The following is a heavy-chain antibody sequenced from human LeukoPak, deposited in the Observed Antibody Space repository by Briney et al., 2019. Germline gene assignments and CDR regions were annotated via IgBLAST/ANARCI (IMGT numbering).Heavy chain of an antibody. J-gene: IGHJ3*02. CDR2: IRYDGSTK. D-gene: IGHD1-26*01. CDR1: GFTFSSYG. V-gene: IGHV3-30*02. CDR3: ARDSELLRAFDI. Sequence: GGSLRLSCAASGFTFSSYGIHWVRQAPGKGLEWVAFIRYDGSTKYYADSVKGRFTISRDNSKNTLYLQMNSLRTEDTAVYYCARDSELLRAFDIWGQGTMVTVSS.